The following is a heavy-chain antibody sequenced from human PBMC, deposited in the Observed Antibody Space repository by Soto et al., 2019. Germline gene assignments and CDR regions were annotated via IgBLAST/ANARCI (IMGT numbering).Heavy chain of an antibody. CDR3: ARDGRSSGWAQPNFFDY. J-gene: IGHJ4*02. CDR1: GFTFSSYA. V-gene: IGHV3-30-3*01. Sequence: GGSLRLSCAASGFTFSSYAMHWVRQAPGKGLEWVAVISYDGSNKYYADSVNGRFTISRDNSKNTLYLQMNSLRAEDTAAYSCARDGRSSGWAQPNFFDYWGQGTLVTVSS. D-gene: IGHD6-19*01. CDR2: ISYDGSNK.